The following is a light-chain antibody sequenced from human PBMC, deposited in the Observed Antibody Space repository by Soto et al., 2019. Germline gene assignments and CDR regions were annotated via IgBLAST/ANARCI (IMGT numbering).Light chain of an antibody. J-gene: IGLJ2*01. Sequence: QSVLTQPASVSGSPGQSITISCTGTSSDVGGYNYVSWYQQHPGKAPKLMIYEVSNRPSGVSNRLSGSKSGNTASLTISELQAEDEADYYCSSYTSSSTVFGGGTKVTVL. CDR2: EVS. CDR1: SSDVGGYNY. V-gene: IGLV2-14*01. CDR3: SSYTSSSTV.